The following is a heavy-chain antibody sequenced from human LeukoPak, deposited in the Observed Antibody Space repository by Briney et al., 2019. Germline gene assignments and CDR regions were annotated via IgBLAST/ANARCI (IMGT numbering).Heavy chain of an antibody. CDR3: TTAGTYYYDSSGYPPSSFDY. D-gene: IGHD3-22*01. V-gene: IGHV3-15*01. J-gene: IGHJ4*02. CDR2: IKSKTDGWTT. Sequence: GGSLRLSCAASGFTFSNAWMSWVRQAPGKGLEWVGRIKSKTDGWTTDYAAPVKGRFTISRDDSKNTLYLQMNSLKTEDTAVYYCTTAGTYYYDSSGYPPSSFDYWGQGTLVTVSS. CDR1: GFTFSNAW.